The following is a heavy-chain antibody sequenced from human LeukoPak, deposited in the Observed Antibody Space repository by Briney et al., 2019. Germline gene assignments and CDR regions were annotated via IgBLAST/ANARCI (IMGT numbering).Heavy chain of an antibody. CDR1: GGSISSYY. D-gene: IGHD2-2*01. Sequence: SETLSLTCTVSGGSISSYYWSWVRQPPGKGLEWIGYIYYSGSTNYNPSLKSRVTISVDTSKNQFSLKLSSVTAADTAVYYCAASKSPAAIVLWGQGTLVTVSS. CDR3: AASKSPAAIVL. J-gene: IGHJ4*02. CDR2: IYYSGST. V-gene: IGHV4-59*08.